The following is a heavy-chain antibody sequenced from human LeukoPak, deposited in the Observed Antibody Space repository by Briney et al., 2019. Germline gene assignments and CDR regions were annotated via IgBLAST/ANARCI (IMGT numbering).Heavy chain of an antibody. J-gene: IGHJ3*02. CDR2: TYVRSKLYY. V-gene: IGHV6-1*01. D-gene: IGHD2-21*02. Sequence: SQTLSLTFAISGDNVYSSSAAWNWIRQSPSRGLEWLGMTYVRSKLYYDYALYVRRRIGINPDTSKNQFPQHLNSVTPEDTAVYYCARDQSCSSGCYHAFENWGQGTLVTVSS. CDR1: GDNVYSSSAA. CDR3: ARDQSCSSGCYHAFEN.